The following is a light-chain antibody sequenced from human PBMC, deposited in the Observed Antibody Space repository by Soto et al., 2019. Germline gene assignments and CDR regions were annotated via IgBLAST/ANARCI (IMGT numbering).Light chain of an antibody. CDR3: QQYNSYSRT. CDR2: KAS. J-gene: IGKJ1*01. V-gene: IGKV1-5*03. CDR1: QSVSRG. Sequence: DIQMTQSSPTLSSSVGDRVTITCRPIQSVSRGLAWDRQRPGKAPKLLVYKASSLESGVPSRFSGSGSGTEFTLTISSLQPDDFATYYCQQYNSYSRTFGQGT.